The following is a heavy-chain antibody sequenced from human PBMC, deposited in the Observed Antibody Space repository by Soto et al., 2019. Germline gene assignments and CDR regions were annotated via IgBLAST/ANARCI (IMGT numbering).Heavy chain of an antibody. CDR1: GFTFSSYD. CDR3: ERDRAKPEGVPRQPIDF. CDR2: IGTAGDT. D-gene: IGHD1-1*01. V-gene: IGHV3-13*01. J-gene: IGHJ4*02. Sequence: EVQLVESGGGLVQPGGSLRLSCAASGFTFSSYDMHWVRQATGKGLEWVSAIGTAGDTYYPGSVKGRFTISRENAKNSLYLQMNSLRAGHTVVYYCERDRAKPEGVPRQPIDFRGQGNLVTVSS.